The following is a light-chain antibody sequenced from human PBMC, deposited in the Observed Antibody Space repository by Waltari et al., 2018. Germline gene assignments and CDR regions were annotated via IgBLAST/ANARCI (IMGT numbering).Light chain of an antibody. V-gene: IGKV3-20*01. CDR2: GAS. J-gene: IGKJ4*01. CDR1: QTITGSW. Sequence: EIVLTKSPGTLSVSQGVRVTVSCRASQTITGSWLTWYHQKPGQAPRLLIYGASNRAPGIPDRFSGSGSGTDFTLTISRLEPEDSAVYYCQQYDGSVVTFGGGTKVEIK. CDR3: QQYDGSVVT.